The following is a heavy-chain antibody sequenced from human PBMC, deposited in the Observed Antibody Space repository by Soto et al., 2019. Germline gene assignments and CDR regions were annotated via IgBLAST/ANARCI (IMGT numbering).Heavy chain of an antibody. CDR2: IVVGSGNT. Sequence: QMQLVQSGPEVKKPGTSVKVSCKASGFTFTSSAVQWVRQARGQRLEWIGWIVVGSGNTNYAQKFQERVTITRDMSTRTAYMERSSLRSEDTAVYYCAALEYDFWSGYPSGMDVWGQGTTVTVSS. CDR3: AALEYDFWSGYPSGMDV. J-gene: IGHJ6*02. V-gene: IGHV1-58*01. CDR1: GFTFTSSA. D-gene: IGHD3-3*01.